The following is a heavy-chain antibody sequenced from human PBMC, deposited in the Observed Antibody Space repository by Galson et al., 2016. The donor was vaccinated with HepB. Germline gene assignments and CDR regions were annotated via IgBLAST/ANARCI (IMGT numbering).Heavy chain of an antibody. V-gene: IGHV5-51*01. CDR3: TRSLTGSYDFWGAIYNYYAMDV. CDR2: IYPGDSDT. D-gene: IGHD3-3*01. CDR1: GYSFMDYW. Sequence: QSGAEVKKPGESLRISCKASGYSFMDYWIGWVRQMPGKGLEWMGIIYPGDSDTRYSPSFQGQVTISADESIRTAYLQWNSLKASDTAMYYCTRSLTGSYDFWGAIYNYYAMDVWGQGTTVTVSS. J-gene: IGHJ6*02.